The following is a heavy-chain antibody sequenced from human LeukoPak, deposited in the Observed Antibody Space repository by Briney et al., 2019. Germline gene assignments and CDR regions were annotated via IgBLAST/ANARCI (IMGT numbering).Heavy chain of an antibody. Sequence: GGSLRLSCAASGFTFSTYTMYWVRHPPGKSLEWVSIIGNNGGGIHYADSVKGRFTISRDNFKNALYLQMNSLRAEDTALYFCAKKAQYNGNYPLDYWGQGTLVTVSS. CDR2: IGNNGGGI. CDR1: GFTFSTYT. J-gene: IGHJ4*02. D-gene: IGHD1-26*01. CDR3: AKKAQYNGNYPLDY. V-gene: IGHV3-23*01.